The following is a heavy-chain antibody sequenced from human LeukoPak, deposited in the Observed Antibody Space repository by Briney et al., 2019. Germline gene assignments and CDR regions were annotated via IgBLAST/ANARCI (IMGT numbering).Heavy chain of an antibody. J-gene: IGHJ4*02. Sequence: GGSLILSCAASGFTFSSYNMHWVRQAPGKGLEWVSSIVGSGISIYYADSVKGRFTISRDNAKNSLSLQMSSLRAEDTAVYYCASQMGLEYWGQGALVTVSS. CDR1: GFTFSSYN. CDR2: IVGSGISI. CDR3: ASQMGLEY. D-gene: IGHD2-8*01. V-gene: IGHV3-21*01.